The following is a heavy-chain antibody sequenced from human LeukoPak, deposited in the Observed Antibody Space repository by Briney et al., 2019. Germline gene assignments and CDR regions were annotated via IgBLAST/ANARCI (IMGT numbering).Heavy chain of an antibody. CDR2: ISYDGSNK. Sequence: GGSLRLSCAASGFTFSSYAMHWVRQAPGKRLEWVAVISYDGSNKYYADSVKGRFSISRDNSKNTLYLQMSSLRTDDTAVYYCFRSFDYWGQGTLVTVSS. CDR3: FRSFDY. J-gene: IGHJ4*02. V-gene: IGHV3-30-3*01. CDR1: GFTFSSYA.